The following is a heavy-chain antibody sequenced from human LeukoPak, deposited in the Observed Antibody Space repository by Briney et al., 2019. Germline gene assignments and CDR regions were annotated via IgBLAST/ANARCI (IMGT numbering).Heavy chain of an antibody. V-gene: IGHV1-69*13. CDR1: GGTFSSYA. Sequence: ASVKVSCKASGGTFSSYAISWVRQAPGQGLEWMGGIIPIFGTANYAQKFQGRVTITADGSTSTAYMELSSLRSEDTAVYYCASSVGYGDYDYWGQGTLVTVSS. CDR3: ASSVGYGDYDY. D-gene: IGHD4-17*01. J-gene: IGHJ4*02. CDR2: IIPIFGTA.